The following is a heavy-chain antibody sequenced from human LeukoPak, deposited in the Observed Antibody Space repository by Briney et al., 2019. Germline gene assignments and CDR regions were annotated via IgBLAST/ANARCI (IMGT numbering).Heavy chain of an antibody. V-gene: IGHV5-51*01. Sequence: GESLKISCKGSGYSFTSYWIGWVRQMPGKGLEWMGIIYPGDSDTRYSPSFQGQVTISADKSISTAYLQWSSLKASDTAMYYCARAGYQLRYFDWLLPAFDYWGQGTLVTVSS. D-gene: IGHD3-9*01. J-gene: IGHJ4*02. CDR3: ARAGYQLRYFDWLLPAFDY. CDR1: GYSFTSYW. CDR2: IYPGDSDT.